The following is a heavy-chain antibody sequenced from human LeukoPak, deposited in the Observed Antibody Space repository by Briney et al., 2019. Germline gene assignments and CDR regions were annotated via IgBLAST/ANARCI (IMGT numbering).Heavy chain of an antibody. D-gene: IGHD2-2*01. Sequence: PGGSLRLSCAASGFTFSSYAMHWVRQAPGKGLEYVSAISSNGGSTYYANSVKGRFTISRDNSKNTLYLQMGSLRAEDMAVYYCARLDSSYQLLGYFDYWGQGTLVTVSS. CDR1: GFTFSSYA. CDR3: ARLDSSYQLLGYFDY. CDR2: ISSNGGST. V-gene: IGHV3-64*01. J-gene: IGHJ4*02.